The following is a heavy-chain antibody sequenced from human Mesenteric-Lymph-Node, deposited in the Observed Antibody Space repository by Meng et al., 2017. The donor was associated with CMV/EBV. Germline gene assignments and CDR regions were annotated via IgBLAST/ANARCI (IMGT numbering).Heavy chain of an antibody. CDR1: GYTFTGYY. D-gene: IGHD3-22*01. J-gene: IGHJ4*02. CDR2: IIPILGIA. Sequence: SVKVSCKASGYTFTGYYMHWVRQAPGQGLEWMGWIIPILGIANYAQKFQGRVTITADKSTSTAYMELSSLRSEDTAVYYCAREGDYYDSSGYYDYWGQGTLVTVSS. V-gene: IGHV1-69*10. CDR3: AREGDYYDSSGYYDY.